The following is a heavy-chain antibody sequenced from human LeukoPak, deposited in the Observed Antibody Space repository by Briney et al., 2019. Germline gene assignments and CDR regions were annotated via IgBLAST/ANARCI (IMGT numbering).Heavy chain of an antibody. V-gene: IGHV4-59*01. Sequence: SQTLSLTCTVSGGSISSYYWSWIRQPPGKGLEWIGYIYYSGSTNYNPSLKSRVTISVDTSKNQFSLKLSSVTAADTAVYYCARDNRLWFGEIHWFDPWGQGTLVTVSS. CDR2: IYYSGST. CDR3: ARDNRLWFGEIHWFDP. J-gene: IGHJ5*02. D-gene: IGHD3-10*01. CDR1: GGSISSYY.